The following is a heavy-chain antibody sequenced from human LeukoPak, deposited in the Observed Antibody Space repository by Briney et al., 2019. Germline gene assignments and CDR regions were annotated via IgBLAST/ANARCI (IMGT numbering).Heavy chain of an antibody. V-gene: IGHV3-23*01. D-gene: IGHD6-19*01. CDR2: ISGSGGST. CDR3: AKEGFQWLWAFDY. J-gene: IGHJ4*02. Sequence: GGSLRLSCAASGFTFSSYAMSWVRQAPGKGLEWVAAISGSGGSTYYADSVKGRFTIPRDNSKNTLYPQMNRLRGEDTAVYYCAKEGFQWLWAFDYWGQGTLVTVSS. CDR1: GFTFSSYA.